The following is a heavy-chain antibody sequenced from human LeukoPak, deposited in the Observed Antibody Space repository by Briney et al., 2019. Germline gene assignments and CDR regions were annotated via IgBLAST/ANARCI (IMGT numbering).Heavy chain of an antibody. CDR3: GRDLIGTAASWDC. V-gene: IGHV3-53*01. Sequence: PTGGSLRLSCVASGFTVNNKYMNWVRQGPGKGLEWVSVISSGGSTYYADSVTGRFTISRDNSKNTLYLQMNSLRVEDTAVYYCGRDLIGTAASWDCWGQGTLVTVSS. CDR1: GFTVNNKY. D-gene: IGHD6-25*01. J-gene: IGHJ4*02. CDR2: ISSGGST.